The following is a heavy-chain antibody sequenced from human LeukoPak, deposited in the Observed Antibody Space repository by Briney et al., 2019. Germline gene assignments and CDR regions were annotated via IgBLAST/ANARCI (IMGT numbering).Heavy chain of an antibody. CDR1: GVSLSVYL. CDR2: IKQDGSER. J-gene: IGHJ4*02. Sequence: GGALRLSCEASGVSLSVYLMSWVRQAPGGGLEWVGNIKQDGSERNYVDSVKGRFNIPRDNAKKSLYLQMDSLRAEDAAVYYCARDWGAYYHFFDYWGQGTLVTVSS. D-gene: IGHD3-22*01. CDR3: ARDWGAYYHFFDY. V-gene: IGHV3-7*01.